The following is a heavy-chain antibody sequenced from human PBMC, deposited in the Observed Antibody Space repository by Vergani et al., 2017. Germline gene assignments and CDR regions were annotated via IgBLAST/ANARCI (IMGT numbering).Heavy chain of an antibody. D-gene: IGHD2-15*01. J-gene: IGHJ6*02. CDR1: GGSLSSGGYY. CDR3: ASAPYCSGGSCYSGDYYYGMDV. Sequence: QVQLQESGPGLVKPSQTLSLTCTVSGGSLSSGGYYWSWIRQHPGKGLEWIGYIYYSGSTYYNPSLKSRVTISVDTSKNQFSLKLSSVTAADTAVYYCASAPYCSGGSCYSGDYYYGMDVWGQGTTVTVSS. V-gene: IGHV4-31*03. CDR2: IYYSGST.